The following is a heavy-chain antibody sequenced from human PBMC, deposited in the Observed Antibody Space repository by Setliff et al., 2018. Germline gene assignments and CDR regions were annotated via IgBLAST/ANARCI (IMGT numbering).Heavy chain of an antibody. J-gene: IGHJ6*03. CDR3: ARDDDDFYSGYPYMDV. V-gene: IGHV1-2*02. D-gene: IGHD3-3*01. CDR1: GYTFTGYY. CDR2: INPNSGGT. Sequence: ASVKVSCKASGYTFTGYYMHWVRQAPGQGLEWMGWINPNSGGTNYAQKFQGRVTMTRDTSISTAYMELSRLTYEDTAVYYCARDDDDFYSGYPYMDVWGKGTTVTVSS.